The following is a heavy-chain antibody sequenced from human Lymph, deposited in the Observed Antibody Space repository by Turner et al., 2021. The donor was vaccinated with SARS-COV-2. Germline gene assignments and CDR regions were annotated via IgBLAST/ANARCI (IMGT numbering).Heavy chain of an antibody. D-gene: IGHD5-12*01. V-gene: IGHV3-33*01. CDR2: IWYDGSNK. Sequence: QVQLVESGGGVVQPGRSLRLPCAASGFTFSSYGIHWVRQAPGKGLGWVAVIWYDGSNKYYADSVKGRFTISRDNSKNTLYLQMNSLRAEDTAVYYCARVKGYNGYDLRYYYGMDVWGQGTTVTVSS. CDR1: GFTFSSYG. CDR3: ARVKGYNGYDLRYYYGMDV. J-gene: IGHJ6*02.